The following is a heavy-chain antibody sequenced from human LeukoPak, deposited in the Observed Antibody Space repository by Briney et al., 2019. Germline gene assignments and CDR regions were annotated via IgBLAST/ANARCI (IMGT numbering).Heavy chain of an antibody. Sequence: SETLSLTCSVSGGSTSGYYWSWVRQPPGKGLEWIGYIYYSGNTNYNPSLKSRVTISVDTSKNQFSLDLYFVTAADTAVYYCARLPMIRGVTEYYFDYWGQGSLVTVSS. CDR3: ARLPMIRGVTEYYFDY. J-gene: IGHJ4*02. V-gene: IGHV4-59*01. D-gene: IGHD3-10*01. CDR1: GGSTSGYY. CDR2: IYYSGNT.